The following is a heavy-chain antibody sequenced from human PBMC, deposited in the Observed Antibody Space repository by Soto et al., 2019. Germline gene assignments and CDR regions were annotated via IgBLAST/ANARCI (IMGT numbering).Heavy chain of an antibody. D-gene: IGHD3-16*01. V-gene: IGHV4-38-2*01. CDR1: GYSVSSGYY. J-gene: IGHJ4*02. CDR2: IYHSGTT. Sequence: SETLSLTCGVSGYSVSSGYYWGWIRQPPGKGLQWIGQIYHSGTTYYNPSLKSRVTISVDTSKNQFSLKLSSVTAADTAVYYCATFWGGGIYSQVDSWGQGTLVTVSS. CDR3: ATFWGGGIYSQVDS.